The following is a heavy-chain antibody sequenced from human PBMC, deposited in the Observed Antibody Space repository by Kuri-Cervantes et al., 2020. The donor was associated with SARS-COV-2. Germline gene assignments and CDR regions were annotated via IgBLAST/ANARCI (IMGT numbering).Heavy chain of an antibody. CDR2: ISYDGSNK. J-gene: IGHJ4*02. CDR1: GFTFSSYA. CDR3: ARDGSTSARGVFDY. D-gene: IGHD2-2*01. Sequence: GGSLRLSCAVSGFTFSSYAMHWVRQAPGKGLEWVAVISYDGSNKYYADSVKGRFTISRDNSKNTLYLQMSSLRAEDTAVYYCARDGSTSARGVFDYWGQGTLVTVSS. V-gene: IGHV3-30-3*01.